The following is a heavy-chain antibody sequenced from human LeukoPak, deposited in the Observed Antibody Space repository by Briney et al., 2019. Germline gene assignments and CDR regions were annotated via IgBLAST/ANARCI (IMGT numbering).Heavy chain of an antibody. Sequence: PSETLSLTCTVSGYSISSGYYWGWIRQPPGKGLEWIGSIYHSGSTYYNPSLKSRVTISVDTSKNQSSLKLSSVTAADTAVYYCARGLVGDYWGQGTLVTVSS. D-gene: IGHD3-16*01. V-gene: IGHV4-38-2*02. J-gene: IGHJ4*02. CDR3: ARGLVGDY. CDR1: GYSISSGYY. CDR2: IYHSGST.